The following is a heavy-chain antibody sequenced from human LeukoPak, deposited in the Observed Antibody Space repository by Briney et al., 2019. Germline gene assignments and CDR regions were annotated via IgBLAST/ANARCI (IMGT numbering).Heavy chain of an antibody. Sequence: ASVEVSCKASGYTLTSYGISWVRQAPGQGLEWMGWISAYNGNTNYAQKLQGRVTMTTDTSTSTAYMELRSLRSDDTAVYYCASPSHCSSTSCLEFDYWGQGTLVTVSS. CDR1: GYTLTSYG. D-gene: IGHD2-2*01. V-gene: IGHV1-18*01. CDR3: ASPSHCSSTSCLEFDY. CDR2: ISAYNGNT. J-gene: IGHJ4*02.